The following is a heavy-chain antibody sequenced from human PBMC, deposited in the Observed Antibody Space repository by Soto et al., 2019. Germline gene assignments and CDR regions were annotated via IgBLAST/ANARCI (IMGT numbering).Heavy chain of an antibody. V-gene: IGHV3-15*07. J-gene: IGHJ4*01. CDR3: TTFSYIHLIVVRIDY. Sequence: GGSLRLSCAASGFTFSNAWINWVRQAPGKGLEWVGRIKSKTDGGTTDFATPVKGRFAISRDDSKNIVYMQMNSLKIEDTAVYYCTTFSYIHLIVVRIDYRGPGILVTVSS. D-gene: IGHD3-22*01. CDR1: GFTFSNAW. CDR2: IKSKTDGGTT.